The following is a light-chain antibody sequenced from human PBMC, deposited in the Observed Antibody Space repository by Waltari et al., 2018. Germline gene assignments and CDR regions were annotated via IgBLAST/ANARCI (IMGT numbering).Light chain of an antibody. CDR2: ENN. V-gene: IGLV1-51*02. CDR1: SSNIGNKY. J-gene: IGLJ3*02. Sequence: QSVLTQPPSVSAAPGQKVTISCSGSSSNIGNKYVSWYQQLPGTAPKLLIYENNKRPSVIPDGFSGSESDTSATLGITGLQTGDEADYYCGAWDSSLNAWVFGGGTKVTVL. CDR3: GAWDSSLNAWV.